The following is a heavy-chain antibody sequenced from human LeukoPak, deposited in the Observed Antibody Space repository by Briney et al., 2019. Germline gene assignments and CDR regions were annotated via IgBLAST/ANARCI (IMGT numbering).Heavy chain of an antibody. D-gene: IGHD6-13*01. CDR3: AKIQYSSSWYRFDY. CDR1: GFTFSSYA. V-gene: IGHV3-23*01. J-gene: IGHJ4*02. Sequence: GGSLRLSCAASGFTFSSYAMSWVRQAPGKGLEWVSAISGSGGSTYYADSVKGRFTISRDNSKNTLYLQMNSLRAEDTAVSYCAKIQYSSSWYRFDYWGQGTLVTVSS. CDR2: ISGSGGST.